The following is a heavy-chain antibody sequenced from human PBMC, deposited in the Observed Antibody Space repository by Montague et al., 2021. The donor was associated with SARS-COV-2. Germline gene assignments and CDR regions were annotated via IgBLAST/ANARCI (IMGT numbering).Heavy chain of an antibody. D-gene: IGHD3-10*01. V-gene: IGHV4-39*02. J-gene: IGHJ4*02. CDR1: SGSIISSGYY. Sequence: SETLSLTCSVASGSIISSGYYWGWIRQPPGKELEWIGNIYYSGTTXYKPSLQSRGTISVDTSKNHLSLRLSSVTAADTAVYFCARGMIRGVTTPFDYWGRGSQVTVSS. CDR3: ARGMIRGVTTPFDY. CDR2: IYYSGTT.